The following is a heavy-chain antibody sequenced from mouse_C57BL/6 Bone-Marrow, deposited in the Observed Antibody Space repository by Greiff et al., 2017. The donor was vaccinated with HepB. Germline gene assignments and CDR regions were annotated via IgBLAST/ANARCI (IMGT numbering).Heavy chain of an antibody. D-gene: IGHD1-1*01. V-gene: IGHV14-4*01. CDR3: TTLVTTVVGDY. Sequence: VQLQQSGAELVRPGASVKLSCTASGFNFKDDYMHWVKQRPEQGLEWIGWIDPANGDTEYDSKFKGKATLTADTSSNTAYLQLSSLTSEDTAVFYCTTLVTTVVGDYWGQGTTLTVSS. CDR2: IDPANGDT. J-gene: IGHJ2*01. CDR1: GFNFKDDY.